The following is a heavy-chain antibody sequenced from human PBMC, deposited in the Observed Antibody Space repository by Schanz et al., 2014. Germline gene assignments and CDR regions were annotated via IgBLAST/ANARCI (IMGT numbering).Heavy chain of an antibody. CDR3: VSSGSYSSYAL. J-gene: IGHJ4*02. CDR1: GFTFSSYG. D-gene: IGHD3-10*01. CDR2: ISGSGGST. Sequence: EVQLLESGGGLVQPGGSLRLSCVASGFTFSSYGMHWVRQAPGKGLEWVSAISGSGGSTYYADSVKGRFTISRDNSRDTVYLQMNSLRAEDTAVYHCVSSGSYSSYALWGQGTLVTVSS. V-gene: IGHV3-23*01.